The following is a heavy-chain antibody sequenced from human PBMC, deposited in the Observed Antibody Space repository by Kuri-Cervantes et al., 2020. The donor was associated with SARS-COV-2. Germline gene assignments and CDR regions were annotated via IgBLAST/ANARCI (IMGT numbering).Heavy chain of an antibody. J-gene: IGHJ4*02. Sequence: GGSLRLSCAASGFNFSRTDMHWVRQPPGKGLEWVAVISHDGKNKKCLAPGKGRFTISRDNSQNTLYLHMKSLRSEDTAMYYCAKDRVGVQDFWGQGALVTVSS. V-gene: IGHV3-30*18. CDR3: AKDRVGVQDF. CDR1: GFNFSRTD. CDR2: ISHDGKNK. D-gene: IGHD2-21*01.